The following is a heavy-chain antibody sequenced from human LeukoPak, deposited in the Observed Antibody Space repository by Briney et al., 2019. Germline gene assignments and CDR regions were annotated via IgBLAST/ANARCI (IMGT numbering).Heavy chain of an antibody. CDR3: ARPATRSGYYSHLYY. Sequence: GRSPRLSCAASGFTFSSDGMHWVRQAPGKGLEWVAVISFDGSNKYYADSVKGRFTISRDNSKNTLSLQMNSLGAEDTAVYYCARPATRSGYYSHLYYWVEATLGTV. CDR2: ISFDGSNK. J-gene: IGHJ4*02. V-gene: IGHV3-30*03. D-gene: IGHD3-22*01. CDR1: GFTFSSDG.